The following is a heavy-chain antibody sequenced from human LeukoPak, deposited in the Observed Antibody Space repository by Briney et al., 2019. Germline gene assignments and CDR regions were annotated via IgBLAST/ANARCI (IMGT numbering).Heavy chain of an antibody. J-gene: IGHJ4*02. CDR3: ARDWQQPYYFDS. V-gene: IGHV3-66*01. CDR1: GFTVSNSY. CDR2: IYSGGST. Sequence: PGGSLRPSCAASGFTVSNSYMTWVRQAPGKGLEWVSVIYSGGSTYYADSVKGRFTISRDNSKNTLYLQMNSLRAEDTAVYYCARDWQQPYYFDSWGQGTLVTVSS. D-gene: IGHD5-18*01.